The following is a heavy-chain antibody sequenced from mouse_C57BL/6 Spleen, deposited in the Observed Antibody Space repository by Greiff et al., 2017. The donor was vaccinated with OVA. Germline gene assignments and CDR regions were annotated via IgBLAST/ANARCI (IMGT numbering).Heavy chain of an antibody. Sequence: QLQQPGAELVRPGSSVKLSCKASGYTFTSYWMHWVKQRPIQGLEWIGNIDPSDSETHYNQKFKDKATLTVDKSSSTAYMQLSSLTSEDSAVYYCASGITPYYFDYWGQGTTLTVSS. CDR2: IDPSDSET. CDR1: GYTFTSYW. V-gene: IGHV1-52*01. CDR3: ASGITPYYFDY. J-gene: IGHJ2*01. D-gene: IGHD2-4*01.